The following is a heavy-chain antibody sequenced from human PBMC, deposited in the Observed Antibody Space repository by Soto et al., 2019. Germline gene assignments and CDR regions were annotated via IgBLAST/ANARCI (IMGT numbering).Heavy chain of an antibody. D-gene: IGHD5-12*01. CDR1: GYSFTSYW. CDR3: ASTVGLLASDSGYDLWYFDL. J-gene: IGHJ2*01. V-gene: IGHV5-51*01. CDR2: IYPGDSDT. Sequence: GESLKISCKGSGYSFTSYWIGWVRQMPGKGLEWMGIIYPGDSDTRYSPSFQGQVTISADKSISTAYLQWSSLKASDTAMYYCASTVGLLASDSGYDLWYFDLWGRGTLVTVSS.